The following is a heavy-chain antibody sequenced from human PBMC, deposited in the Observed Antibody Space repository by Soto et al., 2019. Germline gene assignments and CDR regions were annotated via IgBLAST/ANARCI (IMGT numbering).Heavy chain of an antibody. J-gene: IGHJ3*02. CDR1: GYTFTGYY. Sequence: ASVKVSCKASGYTFTGYYMHWVRQAPGQGLEWMGWINPNSGGTNYAQKFQGWVTMTRDTSISTTYMELSRLRSDDTAVYYCARMIICSGGSCYSGNDAFDIWGQGTMVTVSS. CDR2: INPNSGGT. V-gene: IGHV1-2*04. CDR3: ARMIICSGGSCYSGNDAFDI. D-gene: IGHD2-15*01.